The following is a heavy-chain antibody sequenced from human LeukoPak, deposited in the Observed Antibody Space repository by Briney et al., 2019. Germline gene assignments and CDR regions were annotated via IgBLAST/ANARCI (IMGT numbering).Heavy chain of an antibody. J-gene: IGHJ4*02. D-gene: IGHD6-13*01. CDR2: INPNSGGT. CDR1: GYTFTGYY. CDR3: ARDYLKPIAAAGTVSH. V-gene: IGHV1-2*02. Sequence: ASVKVSCKASGYTFTGYYMHWVRQAPGQGLEWMGWINPNSGGTNYAQKFQGRVTMTRDTSISTAYMELSRLRSDDTAVYYCARDYLKPIAAAGTVSHWGQGTLVTVSS.